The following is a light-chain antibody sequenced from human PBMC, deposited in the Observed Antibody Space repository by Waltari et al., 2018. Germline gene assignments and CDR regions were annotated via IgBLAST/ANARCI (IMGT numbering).Light chain of an antibody. CDR2: DGS. Sequence: EIVLTQSPGTRSLSPGEKATLSCRASQSVSRYLAWYQQKPGQAPRLLIYDGSSRATGIPDRCSGSGSGTDFSLTISRLEPEDFAVYYCQKYGSLPATFGQGTKVEIK. J-gene: IGKJ1*01. V-gene: IGKV3-20*01. CDR1: QSVSRY. CDR3: QKYGSLPAT.